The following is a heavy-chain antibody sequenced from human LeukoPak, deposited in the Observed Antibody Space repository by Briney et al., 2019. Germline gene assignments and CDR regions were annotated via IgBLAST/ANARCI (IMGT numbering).Heavy chain of an antibody. D-gene: IGHD3-3*01. V-gene: IGHV4-59*01. CDR3: ARAHDFWSGLAFDY. CDR2: IYYGGNT. Sequence: SETLSLTCTVSGDSISTYYWSWVRQPPGKGLEWIGYIYYGGNTNYNPSLKSRVTISVDTSKNQSSLKLSSVTAADTAVYYCARAHDFWSGLAFDYWGQGTLVTVSS. CDR1: GDSISTYY. J-gene: IGHJ4*02.